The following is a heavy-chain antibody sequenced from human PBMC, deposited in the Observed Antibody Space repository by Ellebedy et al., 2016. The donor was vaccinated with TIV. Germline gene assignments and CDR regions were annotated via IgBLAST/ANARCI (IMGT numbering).Heavy chain of an antibody. CDR1: AYSFINYW. D-gene: IGHD1-14*01. Sequence: GESLKISCQGSAYSFINYWIVWVRQMPGRGLEWMGIIDLSESDTRYSPSFQGQVTISADRSVTTAYLHFNSLKPSDTAVYYCAKLGHRATPDDSWGQGTLVTVSS. CDR3: AKLGHRATPDDS. CDR2: IDLSESDT. V-gene: IGHV5-51*01. J-gene: IGHJ4*02.